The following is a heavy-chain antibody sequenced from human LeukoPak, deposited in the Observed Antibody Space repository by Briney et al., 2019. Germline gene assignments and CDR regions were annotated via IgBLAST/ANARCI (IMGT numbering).Heavy chain of an antibody. Sequence: ASVKVSFKGSGYTFTRYGIGWVRQAPGQGLEWMGWISPNNGNTNYAQKFQGRVTMTTDTSTSTVYMELRSLRSDDTAVYYCAARPSSLPYYFDYWGQGTLVAVSS. V-gene: IGHV1-18*01. CDR2: ISPNNGNT. J-gene: IGHJ4*02. CDR1: GYTFTRYG. CDR3: AARPSSLPYYFDY.